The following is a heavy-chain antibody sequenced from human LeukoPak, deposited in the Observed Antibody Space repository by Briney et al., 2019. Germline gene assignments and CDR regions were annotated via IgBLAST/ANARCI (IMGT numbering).Heavy chain of an antibody. V-gene: IGHV5-51*01. J-gene: IGHJ4*02. CDR3: ARNRRYSSGWYYSDY. CDR2: IYPGDSDV. D-gene: IGHD6-19*01. Sequence: GESLKISCKGSGYNFTNYWIGWVRQMPGKGLEWMGIIYPGDSDVRYSPSFQGQVTISADKSISTAYLQWSSLKASDTAMYYCARNRRYSSGWYYSDYWGQGTLVTVSS. CDR1: GYNFTNYW.